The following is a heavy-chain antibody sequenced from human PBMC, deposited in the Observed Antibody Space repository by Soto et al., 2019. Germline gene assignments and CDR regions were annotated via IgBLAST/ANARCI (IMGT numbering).Heavy chain of an antibody. V-gene: IGHV3-23*01. J-gene: IGHJ2*01. D-gene: IGHD7-27*01. Sequence: EVQLLESGGGLVQPGGSLRLSCAASGITFSNNAMTWVRQAPGKGLEWVSVISDSGSFTFYADSVKGRFTICRDNSGGTLYLQMNSLRAEDTAIYYCAKRPLNWGRWYFDLWGRGTLVTASS. CDR2: ISDSGSFT. CDR1: GITFSNNA. CDR3: AKRPLNWGRWYFDL.